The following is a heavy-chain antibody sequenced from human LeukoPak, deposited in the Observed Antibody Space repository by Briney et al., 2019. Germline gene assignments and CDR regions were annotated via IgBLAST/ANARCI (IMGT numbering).Heavy chain of an antibody. J-gene: IGHJ4*02. CDR1: GFTFSSYG. V-gene: IGHV3-30*02. CDR2: IRYDGSNK. D-gene: IGHD3-22*01. CDR3: AKVPGTSGYYLSLDY. Sequence: GGSLRLSCAASGFTFSSYGMHWVRQAPGKGLEWVAFIRYDGSNKYYADSVKGRFTISRDNSKNTLYLQMNSLRAEDTAVYYCAKVPGTSGYYLSLDYWGQGTLVTVSS.